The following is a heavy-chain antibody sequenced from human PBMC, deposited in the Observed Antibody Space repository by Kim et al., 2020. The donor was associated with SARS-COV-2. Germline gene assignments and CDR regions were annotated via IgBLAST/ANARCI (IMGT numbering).Heavy chain of an antibody. CDR3: ARSLGSSWYAGGWFDP. CDR1: GGSISSSSYY. Sequence: SETLSLTCTVSGGSISSSSYYWGWIRQPPGKGLEWIGSIYYSGSTYYNPSLKSRVTISVDTSKNQFSLKLSSVTAADTAVYYCARSLGSSWYAGGWFDPWGQGTLVTVSS. CDR2: IYYSGST. D-gene: IGHD6-13*01. V-gene: IGHV4-39*01. J-gene: IGHJ5*02.